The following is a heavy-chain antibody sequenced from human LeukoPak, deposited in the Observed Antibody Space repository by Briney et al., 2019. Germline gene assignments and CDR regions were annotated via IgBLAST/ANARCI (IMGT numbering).Heavy chain of an antibody. Sequence: ASVKVSCKASGGTFSSYAISWVRQAPGQGLEWMGGIIPIFGTANYAQKFQGRVTITADESTSTAYMELSSLRSEDTAVYYCASRDDSGTYRDYWGQGTLVTVSS. CDR1: GGTFSSYA. CDR2: IIPIFGTA. CDR3: ASRDDSGTYRDY. J-gene: IGHJ4*02. D-gene: IGHD3-10*01. V-gene: IGHV1-69*13.